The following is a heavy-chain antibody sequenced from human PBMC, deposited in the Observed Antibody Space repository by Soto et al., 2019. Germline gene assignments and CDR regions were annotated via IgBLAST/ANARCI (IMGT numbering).Heavy chain of an antibody. V-gene: IGHV4-4*07. CDR2: IYSSGNT. D-gene: IGHD3-10*01. Sequence: LXLTCWVSVVTISCYCWTWIRHPAGKGLECIGRIYSSGNTKYNPSLQSRVTMSLDTFNNHFSLRLTSFTAADTAVYYCARGKRLSEWFETRGQGTLVTV. CDR1: VVTISCYC. CDR3: ARGKRLSEWFET. J-gene: IGHJ5*02.